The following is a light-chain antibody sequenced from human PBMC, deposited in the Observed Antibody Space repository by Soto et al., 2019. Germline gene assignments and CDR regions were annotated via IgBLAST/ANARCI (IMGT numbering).Light chain of an antibody. J-gene: IGKJ5*01. Sequence: IVMTHSPLSLPVTPGEPASISCRSSQSLLYSNRYNYLDLYLQRPCQAPRLLIYFASNRSPGVPDRFSGRGSGKDFTLKISSVEAEDVGVYYCMQGLQDLTFGQGTRMEIK. V-gene: IGKV2-28*01. CDR1: QSLLYSNRYNY. CDR3: MQGLQDLT. CDR2: FAS.